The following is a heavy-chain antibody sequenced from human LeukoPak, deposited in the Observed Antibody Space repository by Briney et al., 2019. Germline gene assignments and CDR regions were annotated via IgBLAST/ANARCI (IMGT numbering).Heavy chain of an antibody. CDR3: ARGIAPDQY. Sequence: ASVKVSCKASGYTFTSYYMHWVRQAPGRGLEWMGWISTVNGDTNYAQNLQGRATMTTDTSTTTAYMELKNLRSDDTAVYYCARGIAPDQYWGQGTLVTVSS. D-gene: IGHD1-14*01. CDR1: GYTFTSYY. V-gene: IGHV1-18*04. J-gene: IGHJ4*02. CDR2: ISTVNGDT.